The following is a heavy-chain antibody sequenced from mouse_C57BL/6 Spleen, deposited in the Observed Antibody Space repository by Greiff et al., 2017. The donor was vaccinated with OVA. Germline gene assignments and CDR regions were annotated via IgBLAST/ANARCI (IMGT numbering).Heavy chain of an antibody. CDR2: IDPETGGT. J-gene: IGHJ1*03. V-gene: IGHV1-15*01. CDR3: TRLLLRYPWYFDV. CDR1: GYTFTDYE. D-gene: IGHD1-1*01. Sequence: VQLQQSGAELVRPGASVTLSCKASGYTFTDYEMHWVKQTPVHGLEWIGAIDPETGGTAYNQKFKGKAILTADKSSSTAYMVLRSLTSEDSAVYYCTRLLLRYPWYFDVWGTGTTVTVSS.